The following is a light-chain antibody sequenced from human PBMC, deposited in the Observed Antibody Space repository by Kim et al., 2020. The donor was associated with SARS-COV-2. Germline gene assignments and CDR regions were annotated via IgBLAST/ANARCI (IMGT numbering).Light chain of an antibody. CDR3: QQYFSYSS. CDR1: QSTSTW. V-gene: IGKV1-5*03. Sequence: ASVGDRVTITCRASQSTSTWLAWYQQKSGKAPKVLIYKASNLKSGVPSRFSGSGSGTEFTLTIRSLQPDDFATYYCQQYFSYSSFGQGTKLEI. J-gene: IGKJ2*03. CDR2: KAS.